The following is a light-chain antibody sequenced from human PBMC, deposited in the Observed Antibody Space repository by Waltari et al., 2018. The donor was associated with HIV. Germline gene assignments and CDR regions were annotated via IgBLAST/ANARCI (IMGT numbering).Light chain of an antibody. J-gene: IGKJ2*01. Sequence: SVVTKSPVSLVVPLGDPASISCTSSQSLLPDNGYNYLNWYFQKPGQPPQLLVHLASLRASGVLDKFTGSGSGRDFTLTIYPVEAGDVGLYYCMHAREIPRTFGPGTRLE. CDR3: MHAREIPRT. CDR1: QSLLPDNGYNY. CDR2: LAS. V-gene: IGKV2-28*01.